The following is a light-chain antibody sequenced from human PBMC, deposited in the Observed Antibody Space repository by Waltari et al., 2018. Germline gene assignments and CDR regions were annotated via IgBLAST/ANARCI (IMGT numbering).Light chain of an antibody. CDR3: QQYDVSALN. J-gene: IGKJ4*01. CDR2: TAS. CDR1: QSISSW. Sequence: DIQMTQSPSTLSASVGDRVTITCRASQSISSWLAWYQQKAGKAPKLLINTASNLESGVPSRFSGSGSGTEFTLTISGLQPDDFATYYCQQYDVSALNFGGGTKVEIK. V-gene: IGKV1-5*03.